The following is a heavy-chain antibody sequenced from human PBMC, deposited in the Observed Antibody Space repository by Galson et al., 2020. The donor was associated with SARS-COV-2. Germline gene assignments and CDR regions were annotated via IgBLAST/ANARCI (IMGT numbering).Heavy chain of an antibody. CDR2: ISHSGGT. Sequence: SENLSLTFAVSGTSISSGSYSWNWIRQPPGKGLAWIGYISHSGGTYYNPSLKSRVTISGDRSKNQFSLRLSSVTAADTAVYYCARLHYGEYAPEAFDIWGPGTRVTVAS. CDR3: ARLHYGEYAPEAFDI. CDR1: GTSISSGSYS. J-gene: IGHJ3*02. V-gene: IGHV4-30-2*01. D-gene: IGHD4-17*01.